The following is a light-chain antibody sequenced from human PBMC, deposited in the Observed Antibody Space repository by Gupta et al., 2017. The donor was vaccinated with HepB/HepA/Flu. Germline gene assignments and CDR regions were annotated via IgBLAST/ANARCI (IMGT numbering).Light chain of an antibody. CDR2: VAS. Sequence: EIVLTQSPATLSLSPGERATLSCRASQSVSSYLAWYVQKPGQAPRLLIYVASNRATGIPDRFSGSGSGTECTLTISSLEPEDFAVYYWLQASNWLTFGGGTKVDLK. V-gene: IGKV3-11*01. CDR3: LQASNWLT. J-gene: IGKJ4*01. CDR1: QSVSSY.